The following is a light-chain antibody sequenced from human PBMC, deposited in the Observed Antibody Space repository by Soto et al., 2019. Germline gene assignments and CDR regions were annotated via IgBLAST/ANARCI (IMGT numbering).Light chain of an antibody. CDR1: SSDVGGYNY. J-gene: IGLJ2*01. CDR3: CSYAGSYTYVV. V-gene: IGLV2-11*01. Sequence: QSALTQPRSVSGSPGQSVTISCTGTSSDVGGYNYVSWYQQHPGKAPKLMIYDVSKRPSGVPDRFSGSKSGNTASLTISGLQAEDEAAYYCCSYAGSYTYVVFGGVTKLTVL. CDR2: DVS.